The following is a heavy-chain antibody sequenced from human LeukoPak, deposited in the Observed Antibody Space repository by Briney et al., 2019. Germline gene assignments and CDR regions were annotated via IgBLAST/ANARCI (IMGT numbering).Heavy chain of an antibody. D-gene: IGHD2-2*01. CDR2: IYYDGTT. Sequence: SETLSLTCTVSGGSISSTTYHWGWIRQPPGKRLEWIGSIYYDGTTYYSPSLKSRVAISVDTSKNQFSLKLSSVTAADTAVYYCASPLGYCSSTDCYGDYWGQGTLVTVSS. CDR3: ASPLGYCSSTDCYGDY. V-gene: IGHV4-39*01. CDR1: GGSISSTTYH. J-gene: IGHJ4*02.